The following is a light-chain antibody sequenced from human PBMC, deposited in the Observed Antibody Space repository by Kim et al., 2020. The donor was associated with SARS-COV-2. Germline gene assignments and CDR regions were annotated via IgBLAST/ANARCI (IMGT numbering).Light chain of an antibody. Sequence: SYELTQPPSVSVSPGQTASITCSGDKLGDKYACWYQQKPGQSPVLVLYQDTKRPSGIPERFSGSNSGNTATLTIRGTQAMDEADYYCQSWDSSTVVVFGG. CDR3: QSWDSSTVVV. V-gene: IGLV3-1*01. CDR1: KLGDKY. CDR2: QDT. J-gene: IGLJ2*01.